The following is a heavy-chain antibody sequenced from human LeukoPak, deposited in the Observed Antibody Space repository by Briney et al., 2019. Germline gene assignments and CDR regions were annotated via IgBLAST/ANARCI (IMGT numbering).Heavy chain of an antibody. CDR2: ISGSGGST. CDR3: AKKLDSGAVAGTGYFQH. Sequence: ETLSLTCTVSGGSISSGGYYWSWVRQAPGKGLEWVSAISGSGGSTYYADSVKGRFTISRDNSKNTLYLQMNSLRAEDTAVYYCAKKLDSGAVAGTGYFQHWGQGTLVTVSS. V-gene: IGHV3-23*01. CDR1: GGSISSGGYY. J-gene: IGHJ1*01. D-gene: IGHD6-19*01.